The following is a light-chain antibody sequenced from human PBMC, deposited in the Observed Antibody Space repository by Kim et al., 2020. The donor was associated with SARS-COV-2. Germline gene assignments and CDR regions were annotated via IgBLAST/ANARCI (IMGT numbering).Light chain of an antibody. CDR1: SGSVSPSHY. Sequence: QTVVTQEPSFSVSPGGTVTLTCGLTSGSVSPSHYPSWYQQTPGRTPRTLIYTTNTRSSGVPDRFSGSILGNKAALTITGARTDDESDYYCALFLAAGTLVFGGGTKLTVL. CDR2: TTN. CDR3: ALFLAAGTLV. V-gene: IGLV8-61*01. J-gene: IGLJ3*02.